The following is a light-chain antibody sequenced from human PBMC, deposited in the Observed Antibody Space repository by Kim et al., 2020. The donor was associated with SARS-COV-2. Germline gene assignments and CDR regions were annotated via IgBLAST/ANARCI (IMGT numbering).Light chain of an antibody. CDR1: SSDVGGYNY. Sequence: QSITIARTGTSSDVGGYNYVSWYQQHPGKAPKLMIYDVSKRPSGVSNRFSGSKSGNTASLTISGLQAEDEADYYCSSYTSSSTYVFGAGTKVTVL. CDR3: SSYTSSSTYV. V-gene: IGLV2-14*03. J-gene: IGLJ1*01. CDR2: DVS.